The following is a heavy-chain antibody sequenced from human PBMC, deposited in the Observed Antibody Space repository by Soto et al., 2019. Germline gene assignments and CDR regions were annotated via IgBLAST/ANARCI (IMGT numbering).Heavy chain of an antibody. V-gene: IGHV3-30-3*01. Sequence: QVQLVESGGGVVQPGRSLRLSCAASGFTFSSYAMHWVRQAPGKGLEWVAVISYDGSNKYYADSVKGRFTISRDNSKNTLYLQMNSLRAEDTAVYYCARDCGNKSEMARIGGWFDPWGQGTLVTVSS. J-gene: IGHJ5*02. CDR2: ISYDGSNK. D-gene: IGHD5-12*01. CDR3: ARDCGNKSEMARIGGWFDP. CDR1: GFTFSSYA.